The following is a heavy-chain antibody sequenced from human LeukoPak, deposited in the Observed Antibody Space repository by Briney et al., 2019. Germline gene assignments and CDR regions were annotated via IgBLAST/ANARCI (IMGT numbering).Heavy chain of an antibody. J-gene: IGHJ4*02. CDR1: GYTFTSYG. CDR2: ISAYNGIT. D-gene: IGHD6-13*01. Sequence: GASVKVSCKASGYTFTSYGISWVRQAPGQGLEWMGWISAYNGITNYAQKLQGRVTMTTDTSTSTAYMELRSLRSDDTAVYYCARGGRSSWYGNRIDYWGQGTLVTVSS. V-gene: IGHV1-18*01. CDR3: ARGGRSSWYGNRIDY.